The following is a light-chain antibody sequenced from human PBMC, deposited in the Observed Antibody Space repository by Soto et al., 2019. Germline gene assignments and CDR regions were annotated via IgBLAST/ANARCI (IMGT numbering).Light chain of an antibody. CDR1: SSNIGTSS. V-gene: IGLV1-44*01. Sequence: QSALTQPHSASGTPGQRVTISCSGSSSNIGTSSVHWFQQLPGTAPKLLISTTNQRPSGVPERFSGSKSGTSASLAISGLQSEDEADYYCAAWDDSLNGHVFGTGTKVTGL. CDR3: AAWDDSLNGHV. J-gene: IGLJ1*01. CDR2: TTN.